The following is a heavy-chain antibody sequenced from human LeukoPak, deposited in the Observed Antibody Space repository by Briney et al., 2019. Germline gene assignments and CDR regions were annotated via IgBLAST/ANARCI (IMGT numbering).Heavy chain of an antibody. CDR1: GFTFDNYA. V-gene: IGHV3-9*01. J-gene: IGHJ4*02. Sequence: GRSLRLSCAASGFTFDNYAMHWVRQVPGRSLEWVSSISWHSGKIDYADSVKGRFTISRDNAKNFLYLQMNSLTAEDTALYYCAKDITGSSSTSVFDFWGQGSLVTVSS. CDR2: ISWHSGKI. D-gene: IGHD1-26*01. CDR3: AKDITGSSSTSVFDF.